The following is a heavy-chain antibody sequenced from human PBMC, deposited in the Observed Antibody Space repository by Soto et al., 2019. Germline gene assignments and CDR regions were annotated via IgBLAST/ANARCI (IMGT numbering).Heavy chain of an antibody. CDR2: IYHTGTD. D-gene: IGHD1-26*01. J-gene: IGHJ4*02. V-gene: IGHV4-30-2*01. Sequence: TRALTCIVAGDSITTDGYSWGWIRQPPGRGLEWIGYIYHTGTDYYNPSLKSRVALLVDRSKNQFSLSLSSMTAADTAVYYCATQAWERNFDFWGQGTLVTVYS. CDR3: ATQAWERNFDF. CDR1: GDSITTDGYS.